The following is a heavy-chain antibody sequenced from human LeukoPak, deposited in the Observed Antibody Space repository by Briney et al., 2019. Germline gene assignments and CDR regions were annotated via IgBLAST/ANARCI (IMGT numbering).Heavy chain of an antibody. Sequence: SETLSLTCTFAGGSISTYYWSWVRQPPGKGLEWVGYIYYSGSTNYNPFLKSRVTISVKTSKKPFSLRLRSVTAADTAVYYCARRVAVGNYFDLWGQGPLVPVSA. J-gene: IGHJ5*02. V-gene: IGHV4-59*08. D-gene: IGHD4-11*01. CDR1: GGSISTYY. CDR2: IYYSGST. CDR3: ARRVAVGNYFDL.